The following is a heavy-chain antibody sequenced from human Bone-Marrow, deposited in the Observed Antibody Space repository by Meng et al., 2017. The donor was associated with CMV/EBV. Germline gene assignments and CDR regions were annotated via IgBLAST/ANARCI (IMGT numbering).Heavy chain of an antibody. CDR2: INPSGGST. Sequence: ASVKVSCKASGYTFTSYYMHWVRQAPGQGLEWMGIINPSGGSTSYAQKFQGRVTMTRDTSTSTAYMELSSLRSEDTAVYYCAREGRFLEWSQNYDYWGQGTLVTVSS. V-gene: IGHV1-46*01. J-gene: IGHJ4*02. CDR1: GYTFTSYY. D-gene: IGHD3-3*01. CDR3: AREGRFLEWSQNYDY.